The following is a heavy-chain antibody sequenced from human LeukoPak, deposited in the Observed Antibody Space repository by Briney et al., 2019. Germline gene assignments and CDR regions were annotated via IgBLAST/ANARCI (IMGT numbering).Heavy chain of an antibody. CDR2: INHSGST. CDR3: ARRNYYDSSGYYSTCKNDAFDI. J-gene: IGHJ3*02. CDR1: GGSISSSSYY. Sequence: SETLSLTCTVSGGSISSSSYYWSWIRQPPGKGLEWIGEINHSGSTNYNPSLKSRVTISVDTSKNQFSLKLSSVTAADTAVYYCARRNYYDSSGYYSTCKNDAFDIWGQGTMVTVSS. D-gene: IGHD3-22*01. V-gene: IGHV4-39*07.